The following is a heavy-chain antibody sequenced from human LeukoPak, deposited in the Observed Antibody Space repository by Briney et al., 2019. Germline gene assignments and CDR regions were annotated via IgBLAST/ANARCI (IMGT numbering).Heavy chain of an antibody. CDR3: TTGVTTVTTLSFDY. Sequence: GGSLRLSCAASGFTFSNAWMSWVRQAPGKGLEWVGRIKSKTDGGTTDYAAPVKGRFTISRDDSKNTLYLQMNSLKTEDTAVYYCTTGVTTVTTLSFDYWGQGTLVTVSS. CDR1: GFTFSNAW. CDR2: IKSKTDGGTT. J-gene: IGHJ4*02. V-gene: IGHV3-15*01. D-gene: IGHD4-17*01.